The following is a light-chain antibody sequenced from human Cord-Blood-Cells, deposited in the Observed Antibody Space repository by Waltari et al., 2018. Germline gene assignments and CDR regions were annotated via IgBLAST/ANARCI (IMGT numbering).Light chain of an antibody. CDR1: QSVLYSSNNNNY. CDR2: WAS. CDR3: QQYYSSPLT. Sequence: DIVMTQSPDSLAVSLGERATMNCKSSQSVLYSSNNNNYLAWYQQKPAQPPKLLIYWASTRESGVPDRFSGSGSGTDFTLTSSSLQAEDVAVYYCQQYYSSPLTFGGGTKVEIK. V-gene: IGKV4-1*01. J-gene: IGKJ4*01.